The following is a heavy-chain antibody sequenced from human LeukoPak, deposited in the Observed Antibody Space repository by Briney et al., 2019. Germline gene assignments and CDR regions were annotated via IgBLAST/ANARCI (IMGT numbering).Heavy chain of an antibody. D-gene: IGHD6-19*01. CDR1: GGTFSSYA. V-gene: IGHV1-69*05. CDR2: IIPIFGTA. Sequence: ASVKVSCKASGGTFSSYAISWVRQAPGQGHEWMGRIIPIFGTANYAQKFQGRVTITTDESTSTAYMELSSLRSEDTAVYSCAIPGIAVAGRFDYWGQGTLVTVSS. CDR3: AIPGIAVAGRFDY. J-gene: IGHJ4*02.